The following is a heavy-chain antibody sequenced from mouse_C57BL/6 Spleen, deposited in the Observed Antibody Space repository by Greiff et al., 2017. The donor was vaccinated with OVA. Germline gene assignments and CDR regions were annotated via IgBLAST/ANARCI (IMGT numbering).Heavy chain of an antibody. V-gene: IGHV1-54*01. CDR1: GYAFTNYL. D-gene: IGHD4-1*01. CDR3: ARDWDRDFDY. J-gene: IGHJ2*01. Sequence: VKVVESGAELVRPGTSVKVSCKASGYAFTNYLIEWVKQRPGQGLEWIGVINPGSGGTNYNEKFKGKATLTADKSSSTAYMQLSSLTSEDSAVYFCARDWDRDFDYWGQGTTLTVSS. CDR2: INPGSGGT.